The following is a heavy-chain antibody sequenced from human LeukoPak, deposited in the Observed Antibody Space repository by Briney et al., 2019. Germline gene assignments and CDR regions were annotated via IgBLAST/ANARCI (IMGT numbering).Heavy chain of an antibody. V-gene: IGHV4-59*12. CDR1: GGSISSYY. CDR2: IYYSGST. J-gene: IGHJ4*02. Sequence: SETLSLTCTVSGGSISSYYWSWIRQAPGKGLEWIGYIYYSGSTTYNPSLKSRVTISVDTSKNQFSLKLSSVTAADTAVYYCARRLSGLPDYWGQGTLVTVSS. CDR3: ARRLSGLPDY.